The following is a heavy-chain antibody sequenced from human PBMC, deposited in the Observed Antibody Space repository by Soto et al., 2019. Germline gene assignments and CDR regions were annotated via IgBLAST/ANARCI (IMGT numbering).Heavy chain of an antibody. D-gene: IGHD2-2*01. CDR1: RRSSSSSSYS. J-gene: IGHJ6*02. CDR2: IYYVVNT. Sequence: PSVTLSLTCFVSRRSSSSSSYSWAWLRQPQGKGLEWIVTIYYVVNTYYNPSLKSRVTISVDTSKNQFSLELTSVTAADTAISFCARHPCYCSVNGCYGYYTLDVWGQWTTVSVS. CDR3: ARHPCYCSVNGCYGYYTLDV. V-gene: IGHV4-39*01.